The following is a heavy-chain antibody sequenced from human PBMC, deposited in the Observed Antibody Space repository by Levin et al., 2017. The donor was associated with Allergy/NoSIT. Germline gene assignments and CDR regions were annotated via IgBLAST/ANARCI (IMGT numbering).Heavy chain of an antibody. CDR2: ISSSSSYI. D-gene: IGHD4-11*01. CDR3: ARGGATVFTKFDY. Sequence: GESLKISCAASGFTFSSYSMNWVRQAPGKGLEWVSSISSSSSYIYYADSVKGRFTISRDNAKNSLYLQMNSLRAEDTAVYYCARGGATVFTKFDYWGQGTLVTVSS. V-gene: IGHV3-21*01. CDR1: GFTFSSYS. J-gene: IGHJ4*02.